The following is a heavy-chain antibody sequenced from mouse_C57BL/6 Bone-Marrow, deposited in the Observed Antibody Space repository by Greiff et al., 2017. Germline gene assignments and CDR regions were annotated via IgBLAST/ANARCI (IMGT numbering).Heavy chain of an antibody. J-gene: IGHJ3*01. Sequence: QVQLQQSGAELVRPGTSVKVSCKASGYAFTNYLIEWVKQRPGQGLEWIGVINPGSGGTNYNEKFKGKATLTADNSSSTAYMQLSSLTAEDSAVYFCAISKNWDSWFAYWGQGTLVTVSA. CDR2: INPGSGGT. V-gene: IGHV1-54*01. D-gene: IGHD4-1*01. CDR1: GYAFTNYL. CDR3: AISKNWDSWFAY.